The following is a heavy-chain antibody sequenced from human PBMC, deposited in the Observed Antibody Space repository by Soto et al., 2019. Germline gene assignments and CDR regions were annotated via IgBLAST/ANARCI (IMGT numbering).Heavy chain of an antibody. CDR2: IGGSGDSR. CDR3: SKSAVQVWFEYFDY. V-gene: IGHV3-23*01. D-gene: IGHD3-10*01. CDR1: GFTFDDYG. J-gene: IGHJ4*02. Sequence: PGGSLRLSCAASGFTFDDYGMHWVRQAPGKGLEWVSGIGGSGDSRYYADSVKGRFTISRDNSKNTLYLQMNSLRPEDTAVYYCSKSAVQVWFEYFDYWGQGSQVTVSS.